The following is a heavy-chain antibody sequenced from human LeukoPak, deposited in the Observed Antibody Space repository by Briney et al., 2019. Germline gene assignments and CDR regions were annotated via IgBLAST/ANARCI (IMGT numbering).Heavy chain of an antibody. CDR2: IKPGGGNT. D-gene: IGHD3-10*01. CDR3: ARANYYGSGSYYNVGAFDI. J-gene: IGHJ3*02. V-gene: IGHV1-46*04. CDR1: GYTFTNYC. Sequence: ASVKLSCKASGYTFTNYCMHWVRQAPGQGLEWMGIIKPGGGNTGYAENLQGRVTMTRDTSTSTVYMELSSLRSEDTAVYYCARANYYGSGSYYNVGAFDISGQGTLVTVSS.